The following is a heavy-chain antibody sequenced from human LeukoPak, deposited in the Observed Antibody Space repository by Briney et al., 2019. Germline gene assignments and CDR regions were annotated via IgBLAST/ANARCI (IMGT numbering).Heavy chain of an antibody. V-gene: IGHV3-11*04. CDR1: GFTFSDYY. J-gene: IGHJ4*02. Sequence: PGGSLRLSCAASGFTFSDYYMSWIRQAPGKGLEWVSYISSSGSTIYYADSVKGRFTISRDNAKNSLYLQMNSLRAEDTAVYYCARDYVAGTSHFDYWGQGTLVTVSS. D-gene: IGHD6-19*01. CDR2: ISSSGSTI. CDR3: ARDYVAGTSHFDY.